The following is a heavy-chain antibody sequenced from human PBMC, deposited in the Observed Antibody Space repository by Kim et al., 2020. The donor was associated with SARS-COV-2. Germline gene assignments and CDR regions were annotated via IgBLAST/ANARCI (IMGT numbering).Heavy chain of an antibody. CDR3: ARAYDSSGYYYVRWFDP. J-gene: IGHJ5*02. CDR2: INPNSGGT. Sequence: ASVKVSCKASGYTFTGYYMHWVRQAPGQGLEWKGRINPNSGGTNYAQKFQGRVTMTRDTSISTAYMGLSRLRSDDTAVYYCARAYDSSGYYYVRWFDPWGQGTLVTVSS. V-gene: IGHV1-2*06. CDR1: GYTFTGYY. D-gene: IGHD3-22*01.